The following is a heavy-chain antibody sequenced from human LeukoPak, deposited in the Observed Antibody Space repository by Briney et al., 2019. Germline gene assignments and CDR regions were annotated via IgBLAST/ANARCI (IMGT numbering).Heavy chain of an antibody. J-gene: IGHJ4*02. CDR2: ISSSGTTI. CDR1: GFTFSNYE. CDR3: ARDHNGPYTFDY. Sequence: TGGSLRLSCAASGFTFSNYEMNWVRQAPGKGLEWVSYISSSGTTISYADSVKGRFTISRDNAKNSLSLQMNSLKVEDTAVYYCARDHNGPYTFDYWGQGTLVTVSS. V-gene: IGHV3-48*03. D-gene: IGHD2-2*02.